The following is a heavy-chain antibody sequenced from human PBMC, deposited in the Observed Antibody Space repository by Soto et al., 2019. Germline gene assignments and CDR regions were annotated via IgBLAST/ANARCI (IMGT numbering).Heavy chain of an antibody. D-gene: IGHD2-21*01. J-gene: IGHJ6*02. CDR3: ARDRVMRGQSYYYGMVV. CDR2: ITTDKGKT. V-gene: IGHV1-18*01. Sequence: ASVKVSCKTSGYTFTSFGIGWVRQAPGQGLEWMGWITTDKGKTNYAQKFQGRVTMTTDTSTSTAYMELRSLRSDDTAVYYCARDRVMRGQSYYYGMVVWGQ. CDR1: GYTFTSFG.